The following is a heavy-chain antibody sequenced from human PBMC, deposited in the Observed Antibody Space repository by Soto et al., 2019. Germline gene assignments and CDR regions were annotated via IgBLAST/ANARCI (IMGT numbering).Heavy chain of an antibody. J-gene: IGHJ6*02. CDR1: GGSTSSCAYY. D-gene: IGHD3-10*01. CDR2: IYYSGNT. Sequence: ASETLSLPSTVSGGSTSSCAYYWGWIRQPPGKGLEWIGSIYYSGNTYYNPHLKSRVTISVDTSKNQLSLKMSSVTAADTVVYYCARHLNFCGSGSYGAYYYYGMDVWGQAITVT. CDR3: ARHLNFCGSGSYGAYYYYGMDV. V-gene: IGHV4-39*01.